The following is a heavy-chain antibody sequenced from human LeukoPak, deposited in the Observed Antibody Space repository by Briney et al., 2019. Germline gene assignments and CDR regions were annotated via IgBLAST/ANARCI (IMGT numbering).Heavy chain of an antibody. CDR3: ARDRFGVAARPVGNDY. CDR2: INPNSGGT. Sequence: ASMKVSCKASGYTFTGYYMHWVRQAPGQGLEWMGRINPNSGGTNYAQKFQGRVTMTRDTSISTAYMELSRLRSDDTAVYYCARDRFGVAARPVGNDYWGQGTLVTVSS. J-gene: IGHJ4*02. CDR1: GYTFTGYY. D-gene: IGHD6-6*01. V-gene: IGHV1-2*06.